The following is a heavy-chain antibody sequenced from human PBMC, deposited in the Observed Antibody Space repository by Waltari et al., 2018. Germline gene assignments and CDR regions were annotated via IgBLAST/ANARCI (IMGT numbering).Heavy chain of an antibody. V-gene: IGHV3-74*01. D-gene: IGHD1-26*01. Sequence: WVRQAPGKGLVWVSRINSDGSSTSYADSVKGRFTISRDNAKNTLYLQMNSLRAEDTAVYYCARQVGATTGYYYGMDVWGQGTTVTVSS. J-gene: IGHJ6*02. CDR3: ARQVGATTGYYYGMDV. CDR2: INSDGSST.